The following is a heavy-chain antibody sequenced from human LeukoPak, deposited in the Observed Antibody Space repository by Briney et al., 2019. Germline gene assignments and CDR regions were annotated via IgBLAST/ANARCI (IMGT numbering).Heavy chain of an antibody. V-gene: IGHV4-34*01. D-gene: IGHD3-22*01. CDR3: ASTTAYYYDSSGYCFDY. CDR1: GGSFSGYY. CDR2: INHSGST. Sequence: PSETLSLTCAVYGGSFSGYYWSWIRQPPGKGLEWIGEINHSGSTNYNPSLKSRVTISVDTSKNQFSLKLSSVTAADTAVYYCASTTAYYYDSSGYCFDYWGQGTLVTVSS. J-gene: IGHJ4*02.